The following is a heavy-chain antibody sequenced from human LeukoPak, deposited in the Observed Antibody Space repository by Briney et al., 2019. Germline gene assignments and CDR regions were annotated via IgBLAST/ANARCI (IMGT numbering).Heavy chain of an antibody. Sequence: PSETLSLTCTVSGGSISSSSYYWGWIRQPPGKGLEWIGSIYYSGSTYYNPSLKSRVTISVDTSKNQFSLKLSSVTAADTAVYYCARARRRGWFDPWGQGTLVTVSS. V-gene: IGHV4-39*07. D-gene: IGHD3-16*01. CDR3: ARARRRGWFDP. J-gene: IGHJ5*02. CDR1: GGSISSSSYY. CDR2: IYYSGST.